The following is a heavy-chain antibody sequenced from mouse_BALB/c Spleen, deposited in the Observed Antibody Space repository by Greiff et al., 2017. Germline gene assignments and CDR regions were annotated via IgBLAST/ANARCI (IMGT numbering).Heavy chain of an antibody. Sequence: QVQLQQSGPGLVPPSQSLSITCTVSGFSLTSYGVHWVRQSPGKGLEWLGVIWSGGSTDYNAAFISRLSISKDNSKSQVFFKMNSLQANDTAIYYCARNTYYYGSSFYAMDYWGQGTSVTVSS. CDR3: ARNTYYYGSSFYAMDY. CDR1: GFSLTSYG. V-gene: IGHV2-2*02. D-gene: IGHD1-1*01. CDR2: IWSGGST. J-gene: IGHJ4*01.